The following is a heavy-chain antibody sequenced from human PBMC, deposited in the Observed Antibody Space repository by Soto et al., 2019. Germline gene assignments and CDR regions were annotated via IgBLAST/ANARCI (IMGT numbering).Heavy chain of an antibody. Sequence: GGSLRLSCAASGFTVSSNYMSWVRQAPGKGLEWVSVIYSGGSTYYADSVKGRFTISRHNSKNTLYLQMNSLRAEDTAVYYCASCPAAISYYMDVWGKGTTVTVSS. J-gene: IGHJ6*03. CDR3: ASCPAAISYYMDV. D-gene: IGHD2-2*01. CDR1: GFTVSSNY. V-gene: IGHV3-53*04. CDR2: IYSGGST.